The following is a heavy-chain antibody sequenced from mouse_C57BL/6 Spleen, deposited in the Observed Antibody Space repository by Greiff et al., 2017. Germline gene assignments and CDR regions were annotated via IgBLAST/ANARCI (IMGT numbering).Heavy chain of an antibody. CDR1: GFPFNTYA. V-gene: IGHV10-3*01. J-gene: IGHJ3*01. Sequence: EVQLVESGGGLVQPKGSLKLSCAASGFPFNTYAMHWVRQAPGKGLEWVARRRSKSSNYATYYADSVKERFTIYRDDSQSMLYLQMNNLKTEDTAMCYCVGGSSNYEFAYWGQGTLVTVSA. CDR2: RRSKSSNYAT. CDR3: VGGSSNYEFAY. D-gene: IGHD2-5*01.